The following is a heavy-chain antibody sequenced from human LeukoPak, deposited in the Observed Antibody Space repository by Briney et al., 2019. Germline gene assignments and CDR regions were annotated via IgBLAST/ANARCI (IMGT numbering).Heavy chain of an antibody. CDR3: ARSPVAGPPNYFDY. Sequence: SETLSLTCTVSGYSISSGYYWGWIRQPPGKGLEWIGSIYHSGSTYYNPSLKSRVTISVDTSKNQFSLKLSSVTAADTAVYYCARSPVAGPPNYFDYLGQGALVTVSS. CDR2: IYHSGST. CDR1: GYSISSGYY. V-gene: IGHV4-38-2*02. J-gene: IGHJ4*02. D-gene: IGHD6-19*01.